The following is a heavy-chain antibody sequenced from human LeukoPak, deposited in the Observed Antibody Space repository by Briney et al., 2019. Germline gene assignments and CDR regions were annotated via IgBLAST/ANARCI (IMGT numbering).Heavy chain of an antibody. D-gene: IGHD4-17*01. CDR3: AKDRLDNGDYGWFDP. Sequence: GGSLRLSCAASGFTFSSYAMSWVRQAPGKGLEWVSAISGSGGSTCYADSVKGRFTISRDNSKNTLYLQMNSLRAEDTAVYYCAKDRLDNGDYGWFDPWGQGTLVTVSS. CDR2: ISGSGGST. V-gene: IGHV3-23*01. J-gene: IGHJ5*02. CDR1: GFTFSSYA.